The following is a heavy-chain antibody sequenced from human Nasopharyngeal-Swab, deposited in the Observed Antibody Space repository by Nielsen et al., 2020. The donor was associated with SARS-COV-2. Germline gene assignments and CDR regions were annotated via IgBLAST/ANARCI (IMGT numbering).Heavy chain of an antibody. CDR1: GFTFSSYS. V-gene: IGHV3-21*01. Sequence: GESLKISCAASGFTFSSYSMNWVRQAPGKGLEWVSSISSSSSYIYYADSVKGRFTISRDNAKNSLSLQMNSLRAEDTAVYYCARGKQWLDRGSDYWGQGTLVTVSS. CDR3: ARGKQWLDRGSDY. D-gene: IGHD6-19*01. CDR2: ISSSSSYI. J-gene: IGHJ4*02.